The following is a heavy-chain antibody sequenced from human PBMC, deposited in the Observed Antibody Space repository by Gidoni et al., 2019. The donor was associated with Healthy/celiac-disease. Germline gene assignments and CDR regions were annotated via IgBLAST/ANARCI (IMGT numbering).Heavy chain of an antibody. D-gene: IGHD2-21*02. CDR2: ISSSSSTI. Sequence: EVQLVESGGGLVQPGGSLSLSCAASGFTFSSYSMNWVRQAPGKGLEWFSYISSSSSTIYYADSVKGRFNISRDNAKNSLYLQMNSLRDEDTAVYYCARGRLAYCGGDCYSEGYWGQGTLVTVSS. V-gene: IGHV3-48*02. CDR3: ARGRLAYCGGDCYSEGY. J-gene: IGHJ4*02. CDR1: GFTFSSYS.